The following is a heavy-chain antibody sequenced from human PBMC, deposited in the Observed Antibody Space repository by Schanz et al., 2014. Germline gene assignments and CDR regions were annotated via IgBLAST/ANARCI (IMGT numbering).Heavy chain of an antibody. CDR2: VSRSTPDI. J-gene: IGHJ3*02. Sequence: EVKLLESGGTLVRPGGSLRLSCAASGFGFSSYSMNWVRQAPGKGLEWVSYVSRSTPDIYYADSVKGRFTMSRDNAKNTLYLQMNSLRAEDTAVYYCAKGRFGELSAFDIWGQGTMVTVSS. CDR1: GFGFSSYS. CDR3: AKGRFGELSAFDI. V-gene: IGHV3-48*01. D-gene: IGHD3-10*01.